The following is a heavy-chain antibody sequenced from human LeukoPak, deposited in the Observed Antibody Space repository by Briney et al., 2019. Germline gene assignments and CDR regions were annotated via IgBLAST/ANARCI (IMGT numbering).Heavy chain of an antibody. D-gene: IGHD5-18*01. CDR1: GGSISRYY. Sequence: PSETLSLTCTVSGGSISRYYWSWIWQPPGKRLEWIGYISYSGSTNYNPSLKSRVTISVDTSKNQFSLKLTSVTAADTAVYYCARLKYSYGFFLPLTHYWGQGTLVTVSS. CDR2: ISYSGST. J-gene: IGHJ4*02. V-gene: IGHV4-59*12. CDR3: ARLKYSYGFFLPLTHY.